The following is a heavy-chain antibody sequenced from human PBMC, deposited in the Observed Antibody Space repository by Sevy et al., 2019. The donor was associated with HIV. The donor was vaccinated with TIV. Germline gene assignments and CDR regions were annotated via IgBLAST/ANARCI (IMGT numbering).Heavy chain of an antibody. Sequence: GGSLRLSCAASGFTFSSYGMHWVHQAPGEGPEWVAVISYDGSDKFYADSVKGRFTISRDNSRNTLYLQMNSLRAEDTAMYYCAKDKGNWEYYFDYWGQGTLVTVSS. D-gene: IGHD7-27*01. J-gene: IGHJ4*02. V-gene: IGHV3-30*18. CDR3: AKDKGNWEYYFDY. CDR1: GFTFSSYG. CDR2: ISYDGSDK.